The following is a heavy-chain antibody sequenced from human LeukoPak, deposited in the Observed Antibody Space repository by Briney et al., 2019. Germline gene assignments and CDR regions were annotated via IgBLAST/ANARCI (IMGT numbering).Heavy chain of an antibody. V-gene: IGHV3-64*01. J-gene: IGHJ4*02. CDR1: GFTFSSYA. CDR3: AGTSGSSGWYRDSYDY. D-gene: IGHD6-19*01. CDR2: ISSNGGST. Sequence: PGGSLRLSCAASGFTFSSYAMHWVRQAPGKGLEYVSAISSNGGSTYYANSVKGRFTISRDNSKNTLYLQMGSLRAEDMAVYYCAGTSGSSGWYRDSYDYWGQGTLVTVSS.